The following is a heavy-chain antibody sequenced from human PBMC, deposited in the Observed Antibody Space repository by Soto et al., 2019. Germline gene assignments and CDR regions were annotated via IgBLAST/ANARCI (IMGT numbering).Heavy chain of an antibody. Sequence: PSETLSLTCAVYGGSFSGYYWSWVRQPPGKGLEWIGEINHSGSTNYNPSLKSRVTISVDTSKNQFSLKLSSVTAADTAVYYCARGPRDSSGYYDYWGQGSL. D-gene: IGHD3-22*01. CDR1: GGSFSGYY. CDR3: ARGPRDSSGYYDY. CDR2: INHSGST. V-gene: IGHV4-34*01. J-gene: IGHJ4*02.